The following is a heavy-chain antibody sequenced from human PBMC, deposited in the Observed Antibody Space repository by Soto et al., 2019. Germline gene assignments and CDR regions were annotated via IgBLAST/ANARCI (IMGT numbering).Heavy chain of an antibody. J-gene: IGHJ6*02. V-gene: IGHV1-2*02. CDR1: GYTFSDYY. Sequence: QVQLVQSGAEVKKPGASLKFSCKASGYTFSDYYIHWVRQAPGQGLEWMGWINPNAGGTKYSQKFQGRVTMTRDTSISTVYMELSRLRSDDTAVYFCARDQAVNSGYGMDVWGQGTMLTVSS. CDR2: INPNAGGT. CDR3: ARDQAVNSGYGMDV. D-gene: IGHD1-26*01.